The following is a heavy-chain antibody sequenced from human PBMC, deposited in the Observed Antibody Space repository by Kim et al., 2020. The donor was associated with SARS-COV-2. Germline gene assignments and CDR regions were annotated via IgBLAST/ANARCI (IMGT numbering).Heavy chain of an antibody. CDR1: GFTFDDYA. J-gene: IGHJ6*02. Sequence: SLRLSCAASGFTFDDYAMHWVRQAPGKGLEWVPGISWNSGSLGYADSVKGRFAISRDNAKNSLYLQMHSLRAEDMVLYYCAKDMAEIGAHGRCGDGMDVWGQGTTVTVS. CDR2: ISWNSGSL. V-gene: IGHV3-9*03. CDR3: AKDMAEIGAHGRCGDGMDV. D-gene: IGHD6-19*01.